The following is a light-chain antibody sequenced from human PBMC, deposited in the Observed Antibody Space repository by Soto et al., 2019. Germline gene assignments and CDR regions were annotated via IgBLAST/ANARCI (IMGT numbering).Light chain of an antibody. CDR3: SSYAGSAGF. Sequence: QSALTQPPSASGSPGQSVTISCTGTSSDVGGYNYVSWYQQHPGKAPKLMIYEVSKRPSGVPDRFSGSKSGNTASLTVSGLQAEDEADYYCSSYAGSAGFFGTGTKVTVL. CDR1: SSDVGGYNY. J-gene: IGLJ1*01. V-gene: IGLV2-8*01. CDR2: EVS.